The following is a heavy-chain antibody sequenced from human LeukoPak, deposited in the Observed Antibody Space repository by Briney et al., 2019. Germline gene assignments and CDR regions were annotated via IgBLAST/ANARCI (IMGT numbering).Heavy chain of an antibody. CDR1: GGSISSYY. Sequence: RTSETLSLTCTVSGGSISSYYWSWIRQPPGKGLEWIGYIYYSGTTNYNPSLKSRVTISVDTSKNQFSLKLSSVTAADTAVYYCAREDYCNGGSCYSGYFQHWGQGTLVTVSS. V-gene: IGHV4-59*01. CDR2: IYYSGTT. J-gene: IGHJ1*01. CDR3: AREDYCNGGSCYSGYFQH. D-gene: IGHD2-15*01.